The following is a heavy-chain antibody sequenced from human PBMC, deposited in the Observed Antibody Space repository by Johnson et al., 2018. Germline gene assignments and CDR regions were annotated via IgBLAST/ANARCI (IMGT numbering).Heavy chain of an antibody. CDR3: AKDDYSSPSYFQH. CDR2: ISYDGSNK. V-gene: IGHV3-30*18. Sequence: QVQLVESGGGVVQPGRSLRLSCAASGFTFSSYGMHWVRQAPGKGLEWVAVISYDGSNKYYADSVKGRFTISRDNSKNTLYLQMNSLRAEDTAVYYCAKDDYSSPSYFQHWGQGTLVTVSS. J-gene: IGHJ1*01. D-gene: IGHD6-6*01. CDR1: GFTFSSYG.